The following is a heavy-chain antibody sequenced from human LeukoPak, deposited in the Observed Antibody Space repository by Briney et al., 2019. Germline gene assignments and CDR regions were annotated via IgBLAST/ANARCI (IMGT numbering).Heavy chain of an antibody. J-gene: IGHJ6*03. CDR3: ARVGYSSGTTVMDV. CDR2: INHSGST. CDR1: GGSFSGYY. D-gene: IGHD6-19*01. Sequence: PSETLSLTCAVYGGSFSGYYWSWIRQPPGKGLEWIGEINHSGSTNYNPSLKSRVTISVDTSKNQFSLKLSPVTAADTAVYYCARVGYSSGTTVMDVWGKGTTVTVSS. V-gene: IGHV4-34*01.